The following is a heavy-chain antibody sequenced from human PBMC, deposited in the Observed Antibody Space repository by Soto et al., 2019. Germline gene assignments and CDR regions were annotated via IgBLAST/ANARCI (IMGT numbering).Heavy chain of an antibody. D-gene: IGHD5-12*01. Sequence: QVQLQQWGAGLLKPSETLSLTCAVYGGSFSGYYWSWIRQPPGKGLEWIGEINNSGSTNYNPSLTSRVTISVDTSKNQFPLTLSSVTAADTAVYYCARGVATVVTSYFDYWGQGTLVTVSS. CDR1: GGSFSGYY. CDR2: INNSGST. J-gene: IGHJ4*02. CDR3: ARGVATVVTSYFDY. V-gene: IGHV4-34*01.